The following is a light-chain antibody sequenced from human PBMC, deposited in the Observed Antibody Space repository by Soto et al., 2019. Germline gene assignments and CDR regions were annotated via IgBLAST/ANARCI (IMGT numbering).Light chain of an antibody. CDR1: QSVSDS. V-gene: IGKV1-5*03. CDR2: KAS. J-gene: IGKJ4*01. Sequence: DIQMTQSPSTLSASVGDRVTITCRASQSVSDSLAWYQQKAGKAPNLLIYKASTLETGVPSRFRGTGSGTEFTLTISSLQPDDIATYYCRQYISYPVTFGGGTKVEMK. CDR3: RQYISYPVT.